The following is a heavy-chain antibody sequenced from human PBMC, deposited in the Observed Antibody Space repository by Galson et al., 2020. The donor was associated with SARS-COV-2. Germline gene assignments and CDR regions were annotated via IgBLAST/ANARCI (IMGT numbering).Heavy chain of an antibody. V-gene: IGHV4-34*01. D-gene: IGHD6-13*01. CDR3: AGGGGSSWPRGHTWVDP. CDR2: ISQTGTT. J-gene: IGHJ5*02. Sequence: SQASETLSLTCAVYGGSFSGSFWSWIRQTPAKGLEWLGEISQTGTTNHNPSLKSRLTMSVDTSKNQFSLKVRSVTAADTAVYYCAGGGGSSWPRGHTWVDPWCLGMLVTFSS. CDR1: GGSFSGSF.